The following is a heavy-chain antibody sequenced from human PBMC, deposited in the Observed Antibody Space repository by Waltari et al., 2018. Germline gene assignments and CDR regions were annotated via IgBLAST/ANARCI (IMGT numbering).Heavy chain of an antibody. CDR2: FIRILGIA. J-gene: IGHJ6*02. CDR1: AGTFSSYA. V-gene: IGHV1-69*10. Sequence: QVQLVQSGAEVKKPGFSVQVSCKASAGTFSSYAISWVRQAPGQGLEWMGGFIRILGIANYAQKFQGRVTITADKSTSTAYMELSSLRSEDTAVYYCARSIAAADYYYYGMDVWGQGTTVTVSS. D-gene: IGHD6-13*01. CDR3: ARSIAAADYYYYGMDV.